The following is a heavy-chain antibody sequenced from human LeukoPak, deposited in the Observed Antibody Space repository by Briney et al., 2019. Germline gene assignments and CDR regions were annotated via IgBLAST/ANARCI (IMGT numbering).Heavy chain of an antibody. D-gene: IGHD2-8*01. J-gene: IGHJ4*02. V-gene: IGHV1-18*01. CDR1: GYTFISYG. CDR2: ITTSNGNT. Sequence: ASVKVSCKASGYTFISYGISWVRQAPGQGLEWMGWITTSNGNTNYAQKFQDKFTMTSDTSTSTAYMELRSLRSDDTAVYYCGRVTNGFIDYWGQGTLVTVSS. CDR3: GRVTNGFIDY.